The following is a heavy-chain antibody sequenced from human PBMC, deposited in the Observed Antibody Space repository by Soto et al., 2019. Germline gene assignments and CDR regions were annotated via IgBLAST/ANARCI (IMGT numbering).Heavy chain of an antibody. Sequence: ASVKVSCNPSGYRFTGFDIASVRQTAGQGLEWMGWMHPSTGRTGYAQKFQGRVTMTRDTSINTAYMELTTLTSDDTAFYYCARGVSAGVDYWGQATLVTVYS. V-gene: IGHV1-8*01. J-gene: IGHJ4*02. CDR1: GYRFTGFD. CDR3: ARGVSAGVDY. D-gene: IGHD1-26*01. CDR2: MHPSTGRT.